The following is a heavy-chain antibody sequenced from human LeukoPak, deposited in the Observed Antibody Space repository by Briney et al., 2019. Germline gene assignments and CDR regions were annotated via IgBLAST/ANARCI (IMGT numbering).Heavy chain of an antibody. D-gene: IGHD2-2*02. CDR2: ISSSSSTI. Sequence: PGGSLRLFCAASGFTFSSYSMNWVRQAPGKGLEWVSYISSSSSTIYYADSVKGRFTISRDNVKNSLYLQMNSLRAEDTAVYYCARDYCSSTSCYIYWFDPWGQGTLVTVSS. CDR3: ARDYCSSTSCYIYWFDP. V-gene: IGHV3-48*04. J-gene: IGHJ5*02. CDR1: GFTFSSYS.